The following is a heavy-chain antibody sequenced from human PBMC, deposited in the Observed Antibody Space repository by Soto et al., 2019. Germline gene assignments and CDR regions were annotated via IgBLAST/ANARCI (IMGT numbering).Heavy chain of an antibody. J-gene: IGHJ6*02. CDR1: RYTLTELS. CDR3: ATAEVGATTGPFYYYYGMDV. V-gene: IGHV1-24*01. D-gene: IGHD1-26*01. CDR2: FDPEDGET. Sequence: GASVKVSCKVSRYTLTELSMHWVRQAPGKGLEWMGGFDPEDGETIYAQKFQGRVTMTEDTSTDTAYMELSSLRSEDTAVYYCATAEVGATTGPFYYYYGMDVWGQGTTVTVSS.